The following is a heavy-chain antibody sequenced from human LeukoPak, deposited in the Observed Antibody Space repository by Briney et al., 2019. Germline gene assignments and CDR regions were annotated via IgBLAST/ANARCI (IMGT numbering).Heavy chain of an antibody. V-gene: IGHV1-2*02. CDR1: GYTFTGYY. J-gene: IGHJ6*03. CDR3: ARIFVGDSRGWSPPGRYYMDV. D-gene: IGHD6-19*01. CDR2: INPNSGGT. Sequence: ASVKVSCKASGYTFTGYYMHWVRQAPGQGLEWMGWINPNSGGTNYAQKFQGRVTMTRDTSISTAYMELSRLRSDDTAVYYCARIFVGDSRGWSPPGRYYMDVWGKGTTVTVSS.